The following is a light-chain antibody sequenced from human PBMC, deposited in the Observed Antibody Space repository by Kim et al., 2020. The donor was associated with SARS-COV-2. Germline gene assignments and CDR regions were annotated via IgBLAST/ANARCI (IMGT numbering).Light chain of an antibody. Sequence: AAGKTARVTGGGNTLGGRRLDWYQRMPGQAPVLVIYYDGDRPSGIPGRFSGSNSGNTATLTSGRVEAGDEADYYCQVWDSSSDHQVFGGGTQLTVL. V-gene: IGLV3-21*04. CDR3: QVWDSSSDHQV. J-gene: IGLJ3*02. CDR1: TLGGRR. CDR2: YDG.